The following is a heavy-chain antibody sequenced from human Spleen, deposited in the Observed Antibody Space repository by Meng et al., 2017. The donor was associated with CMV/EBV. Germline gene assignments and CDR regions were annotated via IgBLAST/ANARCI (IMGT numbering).Heavy chain of an antibody. V-gene: IGHV3-74*01. D-gene: IGHD6-19*01. Sequence: SGFIFSNYWMHWVRQAPGEGLIWVSRINSDGSSTSYADSVQGRFTISRDNAKNTLYLHMNSLRAEDTAVYYCVRVASGGWYRWFDPWGQGTLVTVSS. CDR3: VRVASGGWYRWFDP. CDR2: INSDGSST. J-gene: IGHJ5*02. CDR1: GFIFSNYW.